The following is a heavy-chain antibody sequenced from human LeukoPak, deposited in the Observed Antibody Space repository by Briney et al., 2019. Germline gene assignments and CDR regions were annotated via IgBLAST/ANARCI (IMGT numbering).Heavy chain of an antibody. Sequence: PSETPSLTCTVSGGSISSGDYYWSWIRQPPGKGLEWIGYIYYSGSTYYNPSLKSRVTISVDTSKNQFSLKLSSVTAADTAVYYCARDMLGYCSSTSCSFRGRGTLVTVSS. CDR1: GGSISSGDYY. J-gene: IGHJ2*01. V-gene: IGHV4-30-4*08. D-gene: IGHD2-2*01. CDR2: IYYSGST. CDR3: ARDMLGYCSSTSCSF.